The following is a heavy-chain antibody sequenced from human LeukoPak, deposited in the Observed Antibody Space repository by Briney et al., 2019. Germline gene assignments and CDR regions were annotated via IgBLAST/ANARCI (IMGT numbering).Heavy chain of an antibody. D-gene: IGHD1-1*01. CDR1: GASISSYY. CDR3: ARDRIWNDAGHDPFDI. Sequence: PSETLSLTCNVSGASISSYYWSWIRQPAGKGLERIGRIYTSANTNYNPSFKSRATISIDRSKNQFSLNLPSVTAADTAVYYCARDRIWNDAGHDPFDICGQGTMVTVSS. CDR2: IYTSANT. V-gene: IGHV4-4*07. J-gene: IGHJ3*02.